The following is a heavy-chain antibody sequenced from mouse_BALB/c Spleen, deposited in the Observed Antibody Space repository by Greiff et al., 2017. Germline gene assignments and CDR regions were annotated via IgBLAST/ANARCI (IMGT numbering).Heavy chain of an antibody. CDR1: GFTFSSYG. Sequence: EVQGVESGGGLVQPGGSLKLSCAASGFTFSSYGMSWVRQTPDKRLELVATINSNGGSTYYPDSVKGRFTISRDNAKNTLYLQMSSLKSEDTAMYYCARYGLYAMDYWGQGTSVTGSS. V-gene: IGHV5-6-3*01. CDR3: ARYGLYAMDY. CDR2: INSNGGST. J-gene: IGHJ4*01. D-gene: IGHD2-10*02.